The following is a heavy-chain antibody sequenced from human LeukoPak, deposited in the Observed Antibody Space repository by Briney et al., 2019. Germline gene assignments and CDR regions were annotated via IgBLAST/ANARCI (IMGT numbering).Heavy chain of an antibody. CDR3: ARGGGYSYGYYYYYGMDV. CDR2: INHGGST. CDR1: GGSFSGYY. Sequence: SETLSLTCAVYGGSFSGYYWSWIRQPPGKGLEWIGEINHGGSTNYNPSLKSRVTISVDTSKNQFSLKLSSVTAADTAVYYCARGGGYSYGYYYYYGMDVWGQGTTVTVSS. V-gene: IGHV4-34*01. D-gene: IGHD5-18*01. J-gene: IGHJ6*02.